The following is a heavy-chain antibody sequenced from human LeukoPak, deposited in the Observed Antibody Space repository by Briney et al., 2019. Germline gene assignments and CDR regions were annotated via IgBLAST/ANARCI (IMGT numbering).Heavy chain of an antibody. Sequence: GGSLRLSCAASGFTFDDYDMTWVRQAPGKGLEWVSGINWNGGRTGYADSVKGRFTISRDNAKNSLYLQMNTLRAEDTALYYCARLAYSGSSYVDCWGQGTLVTVSS. J-gene: IGHJ4*02. V-gene: IGHV3-20*04. CDR3: ARLAYSGSSYVDC. CDR1: GFTFDDYD. D-gene: IGHD1-26*01. CDR2: INWNGGRT.